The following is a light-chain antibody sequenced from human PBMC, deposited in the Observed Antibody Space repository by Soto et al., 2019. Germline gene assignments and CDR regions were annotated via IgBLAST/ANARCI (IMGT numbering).Light chain of an antibody. CDR2: GAS. CDR1: QSVSRN. V-gene: IGKV3-15*01. CDR3: QQCNNWPRT. Sequence: EILMTQCPATLSVSPGARATLSCRASQSVSRNLAWYQQKPGQAPRILISGASTRATGIPARFSGSVSGTEGTITISSLKSEDGAVYYCQQCNNWPRTFGQGTKVDIK. J-gene: IGKJ1*01.